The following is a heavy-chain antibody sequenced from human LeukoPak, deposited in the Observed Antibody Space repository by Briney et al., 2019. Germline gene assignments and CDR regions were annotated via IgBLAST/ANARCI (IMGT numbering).Heavy chain of an antibody. D-gene: IGHD6-25*01. CDR1: GFTFSSYE. CDR3: AIGGIAAQLAYFDY. CDR2: ISSSGSTI. J-gene: IGHJ4*02. Sequence: GGSLRLSCAASGFTFSSYETNWVRQAPGKGLEWVSYISSSGSTIYYADSVKGRFTISRDNAKNSLYLQMNSLRAEDTAVYYCAIGGIAAQLAYFDYWGQGTLVTVSS. V-gene: IGHV3-48*03.